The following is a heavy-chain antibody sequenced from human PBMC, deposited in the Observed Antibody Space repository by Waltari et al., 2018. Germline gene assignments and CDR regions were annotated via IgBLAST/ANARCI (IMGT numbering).Heavy chain of an antibody. CDR1: GGTFSSYT. V-gene: IGHV1-69*02. D-gene: IGHD3-10*01. CDR2: ISQNLGIA. Sequence: QVQLVQSGAEVKKPGSSVKVSCKASGGTFSSYTISWVRQAPGQGLEWMGRISQNLGIANYAQKFQGGVTITADKSTSTAYMELRSLKASDTAVYYCASAGFAYGSGSYHHYWGQGTLVTVSS. CDR3: ASAGFAYGSGSYHHY. J-gene: IGHJ4*02.